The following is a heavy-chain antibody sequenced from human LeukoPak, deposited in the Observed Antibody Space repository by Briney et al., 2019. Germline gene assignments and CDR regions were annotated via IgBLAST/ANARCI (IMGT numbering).Heavy chain of an antibody. V-gene: IGHV3-23*01. D-gene: IGHD4-17*01. CDR2: ISGSGGST. CDR3: AKDDYGDYGWPIDY. CDR1: GFTFNNYV. Sequence: PPGGSLRLSCAASGFTFNNYVMTWVRQTPGKGLEWVSAISGSGGSTYYAGSVKGRFTISRDNSKNTLYLQMNSLRAEDTAPYYCAKDDYGDYGWPIDYWGQGTLVTVSA. J-gene: IGHJ4*02.